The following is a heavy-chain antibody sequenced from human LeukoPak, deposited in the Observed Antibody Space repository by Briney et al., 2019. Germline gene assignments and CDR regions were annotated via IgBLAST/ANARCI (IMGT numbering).Heavy chain of an antibody. CDR1: GFTFSNAW. V-gene: IGHV3-15*01. Sequence: PGGSLRLSCAASGFTFSNAWMDWVRQAPGKGLEWVGHIKSKTNGGTTDYAAPVKGRFTISRDDSKNTLYLQMNSLTTEDTAVYYCTTGRDFDWSWGQGTLVTVSS. CDR2: IKSKTNGGTT. D-gene: IGHD3-9*01. CDR3: TTGRDFDWS. J-gene: IGHJ5*02.